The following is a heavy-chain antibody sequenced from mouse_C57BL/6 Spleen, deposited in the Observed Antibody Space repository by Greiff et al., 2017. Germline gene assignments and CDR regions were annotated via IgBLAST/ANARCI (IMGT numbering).Heavy chain of an antibody. D-gene: IGHD1-1*02. V-gene: IGHV10-1*01. CDR2: IRSKSNNYAT. Sequence: EVQRVESGGGLVQPKGSLKLSCAASGFSFNTYAMNWVRQAPGKGLEWVARIRSKSNNYATYYADSVKDRFTISRDDSESMLYLQMNNLKTEDTAMYYCVSHYGAMDYWGQGTSVTVSS. CDR3: VSHYGAMDY. CDR1: GFSFNTYA. J-gene: IGHJ4*01.